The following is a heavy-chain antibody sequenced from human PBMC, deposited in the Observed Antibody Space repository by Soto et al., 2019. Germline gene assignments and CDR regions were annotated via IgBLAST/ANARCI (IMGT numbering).Heavy chain of an antibody. CDR1: GASISIGGYF. CDR2: IYYNGST. J-gene: IGHJ6*01. V-gene: IGHV4-31*03. Sequence: SETLSLTCTVSGASISIGGYFWSWIRQHPGKGLEWIGHIYYNGSTYYNPSLKSRLTISVDTSKNEFSLRLTSVTAADTAVYFCATDEYFGSEIDFFFYGLDVW. D-gene: IGHD3-10*01. CDR3: ATDEYFGSEIDFFFYGLDV.